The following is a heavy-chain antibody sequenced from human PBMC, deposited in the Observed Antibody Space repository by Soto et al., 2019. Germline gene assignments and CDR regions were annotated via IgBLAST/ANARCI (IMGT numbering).Heavy chain of an antibody. V-gene: IGHV4-34*01. CDR1: GGSFSGYN. CDR2: INNSSSN. CDR3: ARSGIAVVGRGFDY. D-gene: IGHD6-19*01. Sequence: SSETLSLTCAAYGGSFSGYNWSWIRQPPGKGLEWIWEINNSSSNNYNPALKSGVIISVNTSKNQFFLMLSSVTAADTAVYYCARSGIAVVGRGFDYWGQGTLVTVSS. J-gene: IGHJ4*02.